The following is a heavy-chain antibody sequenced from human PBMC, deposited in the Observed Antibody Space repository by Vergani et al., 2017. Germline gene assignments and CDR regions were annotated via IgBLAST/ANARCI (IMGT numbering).Heavy chain of an antibody. D-gene: IGHD2-2*01. CDR3: AIHAVVVPAAMPPFWEHYYYGMDV. V-gene: IGHV5-51*01. CDR2: IYPGDSDT. J-gene: IGHJ6*02. CDR1: GYSFTSYW. Sequence: EVQLVQSGAEVKKPGESLKISCKGSGYSFTSYWIGWVRQLPGKGLEWMGIIYPGDSDTRYSPSFQGQVTISADKSISTAYLQWSSLKASDTAMYYCAIHAVVVPAAMPPFWEHYYYGMDVWGQGTTVTVSS.